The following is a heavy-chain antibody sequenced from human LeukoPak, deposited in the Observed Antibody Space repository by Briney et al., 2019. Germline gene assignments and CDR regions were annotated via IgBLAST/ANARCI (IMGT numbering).Heavy chain of an antibody. V-gene: IGHV4-39*01. J-gene: IGHJ4*02. D-gene: IGHD2-21*01. Sequence: PSETLSLTCTVSGGSISSSSYYWGWIRQPPGKGLEWIGSIYYSGSTYYNPSLKSRVTISVDTSKNQFSLKLSSVTAADTAVYYCARQVNTRLGGDSPTYDYWGQGTLVTVSS. CDR1: GGSISSSSYY. CDR2: IYYSGST. CDR3: ARQVNTRLGGDSPTYDY.